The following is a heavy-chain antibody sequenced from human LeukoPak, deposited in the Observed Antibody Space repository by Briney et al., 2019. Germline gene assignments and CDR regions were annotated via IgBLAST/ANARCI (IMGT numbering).Heavy chain of an antibody. CDR3: ARGRITMITYFDY. D-gene: IGHD3-22*01. Sequence: PSQTLSLTCTVSDGSISSGDYYWSWIRQPPGKGLEWIGYIYYSGSTYYNPSLKSRVTISVDTSKNQFSLKLSSVTAADTAVYYCARGRITMITYFDYWGQGTLVTVSS. CDR2: IYYSGST. V-gene: IGHV4-30-4*01. CDR1: DGSISSGDYY. J-gene: IGHJ4*02.